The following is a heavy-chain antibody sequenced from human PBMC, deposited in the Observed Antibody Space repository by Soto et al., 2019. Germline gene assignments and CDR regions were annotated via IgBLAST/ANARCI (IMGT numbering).Heavy chain of an antibody. J-gene: IGHJ4*02. CDR3: AKDGGIAVVGPEDF. D-gene: IGHD6-19*01. Sequence: QVQLVESGGGVVQPGRSLRLSCAASGFTFSSYGMHWVRQAPGKGLEWVAVISYDGSNKYYADSVKGRFTISRDNSKNTLYLQMNSLRAEDTAVYYCAKDGGIAVVGPEDFWGQGTLVTVSS. V-gene: IGHV3-30*18. CDR1: GFTFSSYG. CDR2: ISYDGSNK.